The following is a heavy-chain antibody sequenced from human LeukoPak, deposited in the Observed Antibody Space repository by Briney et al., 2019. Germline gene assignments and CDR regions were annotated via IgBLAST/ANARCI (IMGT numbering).Heavy chain of an antibody. CDR3: ARASEDYDDSSGYRNFWY. Sequence: GGSLRLSCAASGFTFSSYSMNWVRQAPGKGLEWVSSISSSSSYIYYADSVKGRFTISRDNAKNSLYLQMNSLRAEDTAVYYCARASEDYDDSSGYRNFWYWGQVAPVTVSS. CDR1: GFTFSSYS. J-gene: IGHJ4*02. CDR2: ISSSSSYI. V-gene: IGHV3-21*01. D-gene: IGHD3-22*01.